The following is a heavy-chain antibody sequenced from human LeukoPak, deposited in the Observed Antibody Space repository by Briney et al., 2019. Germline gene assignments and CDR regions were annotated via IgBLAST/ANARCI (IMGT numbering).Heavy chain of an antibody. V-gene: IGHV4-39*07. CDR2: IYYSGST. J-gene: IGHJ4*02. Sequence: SETLSLTCTVSGGSISSSSYYWGWIRQPPGKGLEWIGSIYYSGSTYYNPSLKSRVTISVDTSKNQFSLKLSSVTAADTAVYYCARDRIQLWSRHIDYWGQGTLVTVSS. D-gene: IGHD5-18*01. CDR3: ARDRIQLWSRHIDY. CDR1: GGSISSSSYY.